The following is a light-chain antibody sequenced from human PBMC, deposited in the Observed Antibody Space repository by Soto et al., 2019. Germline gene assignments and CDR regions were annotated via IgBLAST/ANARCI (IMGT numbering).Light chain of an antibody. V-gene: IGKV3-15*01. CDR2: GAS. CDR1: QSVNSN. Sequence: EIVMTQSPATLSVSPGERATLSCRASQSVNSNLAWYQQKPGQAPRLLIYGASTRATGIPARFSGSGSGTELTLTIGSLQSEDFAVYYCQQYNNWARTFGQGTKVNIK. CDR3: QQYNNWART. J-gene: IGKJ1*01.